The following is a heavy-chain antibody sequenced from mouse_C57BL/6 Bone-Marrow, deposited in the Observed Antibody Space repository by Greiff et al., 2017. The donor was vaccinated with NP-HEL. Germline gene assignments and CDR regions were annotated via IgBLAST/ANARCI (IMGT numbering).Heavy chain of an antibody. Sequence: QVQLQQSGAELARPGASVKLSFKASGYTFTSYGISWVKQRTGQGLEWIGEIYPRSGNTYYNEKFKGKATLTADKSSSTAYMELRSLTSEDSAVYFCARSYGSSPYAMDYWGQGTSVTVSS. CDR3: ARSYGSSPYAMDY. V-gene: IGHV1-81*01. J-gene: IGHJ4*01. CDR2: IYPRSGNT. CDR1: GYTFTSYG. D-gene: IGHD1-1*01.